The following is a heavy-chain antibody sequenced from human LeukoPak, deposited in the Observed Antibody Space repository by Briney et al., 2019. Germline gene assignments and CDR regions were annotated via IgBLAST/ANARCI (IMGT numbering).Heavy chain of an antibody. J-gene: IGHJ4*02. CDR3: ARHRTASDY. V-gene: IGHV3-21*01. Sequence: PGGSLRLSCAASGFIFDDYGMTWVRQAPGKGLEWVSSITSSSSYIYYADSVKGRFAISRDNAKKSLYLQMNSLRAEDTAVYYCARHRTASDYWGQGTLVTVSS. D-gene: IGHD3-16*02. CDR2: ITSSSSYI. CDR1: GFIFDDYG.